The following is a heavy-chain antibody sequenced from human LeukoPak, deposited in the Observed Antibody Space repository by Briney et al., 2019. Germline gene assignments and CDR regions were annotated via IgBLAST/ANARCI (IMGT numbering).Heavy chain of an antibody. D-gene: IGHD3-22*01. CDR1: GFTFSSYG. CDR2: ISYDGSNK. CDR3: ARSSGYPYFDY. Sequence: GGSLRLSCAASGFTFSSYGMPWVRQAPGKGLEWVAVISYDGSNKYYADSVKGRFTISRDNSKNTLYLQMNSLRAEDTAVYYCARSSGYPYFDYWGQGTLVTVSS. V-gene: IGHV3-30*03. J-gene: IGHJ4*02.